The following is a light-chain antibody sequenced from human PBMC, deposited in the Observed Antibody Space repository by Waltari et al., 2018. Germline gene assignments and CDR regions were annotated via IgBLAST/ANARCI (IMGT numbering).Light chain of an antibody. CDR1: ISNIGINA. CDR3: AAWDDSLNGMV. CDR2: WNK. J-gene: IGLJ3*02. V-gene: IGLV1-44*01. Sequence: QSVLTQPPSTSATPGRRVTLFCSGSISNIGINAVNWYQQVPGTAPKLLIYWNKRRPLGIPDRCSGSKSGTSASLAISGLQSEDEAEYYCAAWDDSLNGMVFGGGTKLTVL.